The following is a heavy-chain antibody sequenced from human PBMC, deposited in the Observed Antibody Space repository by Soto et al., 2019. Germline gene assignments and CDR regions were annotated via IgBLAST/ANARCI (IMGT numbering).Heavy chain of an antibody. CDR2: ISYDGSNK. CDR1: GFTFSSYG. V-gene: IGHV3-30*18. CDR3: AKDGSSGWFTIRYYYYGMDV. J-gene: IGHJ6*02. D-gene: IGHD6-19*01. Sequence: PVGSLRLSCAASGFTFSSYGMHWVRQAPGKGLEWVAVISYDGSNKYYADSVKGRFTISRDNSKNTLYLQMNSLRAEDTAVYYCAKDGSSGWFTIRYYYYGMDVWGQGTTVTVSS.